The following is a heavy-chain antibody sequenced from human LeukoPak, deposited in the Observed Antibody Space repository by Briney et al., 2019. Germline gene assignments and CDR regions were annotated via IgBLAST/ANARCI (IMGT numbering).Heavy chain of an antibody. CDR3: ARPSGIAARPRHAFDI. J-gene: IGHJ3*02. CDR1: GGSISSSSYY. V-gene: IGHV4-39*01. Sequence: SETLSLTCTVSGGSISSSSYYWGWIRQPPGKGLEWIGSIYYSGSTYYNPSLKSRVTLSVDTSKNQFSLKLSSVTAADMAVYYCARPSGIAARPRHAFDIWGQGTMVTVSS. CDR2: IYYSGST. D-gene: IGHD6-6*01.